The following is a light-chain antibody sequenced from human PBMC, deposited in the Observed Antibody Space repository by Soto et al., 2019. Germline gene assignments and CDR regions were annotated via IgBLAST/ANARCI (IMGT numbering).Light chain of an antibody. CDR1: ESISGW. Sequence: DIEMTQSPSTLSASIGDGVTITCRASESISGWLAWYQQQPGKAPKLLIYDASNLESGVPSRFSGSGSGTEFTLAINSLQPDDFATYYCQQYNNYPRTFGQGTKVDIK. CDR2: DAS. J-gene: IGKJ1*01. CDR3: QQYNNYPRT. V-gene: IGKV1-5*01.